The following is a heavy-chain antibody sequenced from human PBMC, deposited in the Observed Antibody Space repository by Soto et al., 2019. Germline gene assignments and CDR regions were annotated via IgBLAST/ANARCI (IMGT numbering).Heavy chain of an antibody. V-gene: IGHV3-23*01. Sequence: PGGSLRLSCAASGFSFSTYPMTWVRQAPGKRLEGVSSISGSGGDTYYIDSVKGRFTISRDNSKNTVYLQMNSLGAEDTAVYYCAKEGDDCSSTSCPFDYWGQGTLVTVSS. CDR1: GFSFSTYP. CDR3: AKEGDDCSSTSCPFDY. CDR2: ISGSGGDT. D-gene: IGHD2-2*01. J-gene: IGHJ4*02.